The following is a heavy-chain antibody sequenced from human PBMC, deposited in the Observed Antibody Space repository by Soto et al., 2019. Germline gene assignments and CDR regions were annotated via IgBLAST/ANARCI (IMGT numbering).Heavy chain of an antibody. CDR3: SRGYPPRDQLGNLPGAF. D-gene: IGHD1-1*01. CDR1: GYTFTSYY. Sequence: QVQLVQSGAEVMQPGASVKVSCKASGYTFTSYYIQWVRQAPGQGLEWMGIINPSGGSTNYEQKFQSRVTMTRDTSTSTVYMELSSLRSEDTAIYYCSRGYPPRDQLGNLPGAFWGQGTLVTVSS. J-gene: IGHJ4*02. V-gene: IGHV1-46*03. CDR2: INPSGGST.